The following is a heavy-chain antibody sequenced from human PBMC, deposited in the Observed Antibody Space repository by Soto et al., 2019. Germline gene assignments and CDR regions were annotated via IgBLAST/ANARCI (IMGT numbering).Heavy chain of an antibody. V-gene: IGHV4-59*01. Sequence: QVHLQESGPGLVKPSETLSLTCTVSGASIRSFFWTWIRQPPGRGLEWIGNIYYSVSTNYNPSLKKRVTMSVDTSKNQFALMLTSVTAADTAVYYCARPSGSYSYYYGMDVWGQGTTVTVSS. D-gene: IGHD1-26*01. CDR3: ARPSGSYSYYYGMDV. CDR2: IYYSVST. CDR1: GASIRSFF. J-gene: IGHJ6*02.